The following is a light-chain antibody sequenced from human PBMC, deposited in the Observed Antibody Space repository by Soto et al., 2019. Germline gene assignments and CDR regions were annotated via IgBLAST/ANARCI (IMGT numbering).Light chain of an antibody. Sequence: QSALTQPASVSGSPGQSITMSCIGTSSDVGGYNYVSWYQQHPGKAPKLTIYEVSNRPSGVSNRFSGSKSGNTASLTISGIQAEDEADYYCNSYTKSSTLNWVFGGGTKLTVL. V-gene: IGLV2-14*01. J-gene: IGLJ3*02. CDR3: NSYTKSSTLNWV. CDR1: SSDVGGYNY. CDR2: EVS.